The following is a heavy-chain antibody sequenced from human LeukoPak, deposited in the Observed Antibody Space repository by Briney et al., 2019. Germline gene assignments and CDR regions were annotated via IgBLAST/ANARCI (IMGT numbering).Heavy chain of an antibody. D-gene: IGHD3-10*01. J-gene: IGHJ6*03. CDR1: GFTFSDYY. CDR3: ARSPHYYGSGTDYYYYYMDV. V-gene: IGHV3-11*01. Sequence: GGSLRLSCAASGFTFSDYYMSWIRQAPGKGLEWVSYISSSGSTIYYADSVKGRFTISRDNAKNSLYLQMNSLRAEDTAVYYCARSPHYYGSGTDYYYYYMDVWGKGTTVTISS. CDR2: ISSSGSTI.